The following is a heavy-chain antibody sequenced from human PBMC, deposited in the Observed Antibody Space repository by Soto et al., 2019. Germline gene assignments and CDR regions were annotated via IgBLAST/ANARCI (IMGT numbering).Heavy chain of an antibody. CDR3: ASATSIAVAGKET. CDR2: ISFYNGHT. D-gene: IGHD6-19*01. Sequence: QVQLVQSGGEVKKPGASVKVSCKASGDTVTKYDISWVRQAPGQGLEWLGWISFYNGHTNYALKFQDRITFTTDTSTSTAPMELRSLTSDDTAVYYCASATSIAVAGKETWGQGTLVTVSS. V-gene: IGHV1-18*01. J-gene: IGHJ4*02. CDR1: GDTVTKYD.